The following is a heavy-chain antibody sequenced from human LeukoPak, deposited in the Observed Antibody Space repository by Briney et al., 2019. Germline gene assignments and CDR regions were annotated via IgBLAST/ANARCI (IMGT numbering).Heavy chain of an antibody. Sequence: HPGGSLRLSCAASGFTFSSYGMHWVRQAPGKWLEWVAVISYDGSNKYYADSVKGRFTISRDNSKNTLYLQMNSLRAEDTAVYYCAKDPYYYDSSDYLRDVRGYFDLWGRGTLVTVSS. V-gene: IGHV3-30*18. CDR1: GFTFSSYG. CDR2: ISYDGSNK. D-gene: IGHD3-22*01. J-gene: IGHJ2*01. CDR3: AKDPYYYDSSDYLRDVRGYFDL.